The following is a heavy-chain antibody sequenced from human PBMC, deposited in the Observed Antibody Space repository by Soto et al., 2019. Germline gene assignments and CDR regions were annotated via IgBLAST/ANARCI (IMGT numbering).Heavy chain of an antibody. J-gene: IGHJ4*02. Sequence: QVQLVQSVAEVKKPGSSVKVSCKSSGGTFSSYAISWVRQAPGHGLEWMGGIITIVGTANYAQKFQGRVTITADKATSKAYMEVSSLRSEETAVYYCARDHDNFRRGPFDYRGKGAMVTVSS. CDR2: IITIVGTA. CDR1: GGTFSSYA. CDR3: ARDHDNFRRGPFDY. D-gene: IGHD3-3*01. V-gene: IGHV1-69*06.